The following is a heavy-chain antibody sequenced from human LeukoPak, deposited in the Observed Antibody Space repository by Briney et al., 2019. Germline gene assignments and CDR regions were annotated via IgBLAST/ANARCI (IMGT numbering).Heavy chain of an antibody. Sequence: ASVKVSCKASGYTFTSYYMHWVRQAPGQGLEWVGIINPSGGSTSYAQKFQGRVTMTRDTSTSTVYMELSSLRSEDTAVYYCARVMTTATTGDYWGQGTLVTVSS. CDR1: GYTFTSYY. V-gene: IGHV1-46*01. CDR3: ARVMTTATTGDY. CDR2: INPSGGST. D-gene: IGHD4-17*01. J-gene: IGHJ4*02.